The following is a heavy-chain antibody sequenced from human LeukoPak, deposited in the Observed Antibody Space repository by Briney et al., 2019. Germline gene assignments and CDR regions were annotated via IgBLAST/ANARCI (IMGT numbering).Heavy chain of an antibody. CDR1: GFTFSNYW. D-gene: IGHD3-22*01. CDR3: ARASRYYYDSSGYTD. J-gene: IGHJ4*02. CDR2: IKEDGSKE. V-gene: IGHV3-7*03. Sequence: PGGSLRLSCVASGFTFSNYWMTWVRQAPGKGLEWVANIKEDGSKENYVDSVKGRFTISRDNSKNTLYLQMNSLRAEDTAVYYCARASRYYYDSSGYTDWGRGTLVTVSS.